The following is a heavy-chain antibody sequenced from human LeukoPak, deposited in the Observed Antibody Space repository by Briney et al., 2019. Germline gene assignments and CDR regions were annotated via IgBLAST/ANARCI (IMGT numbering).Heavy chain of an antibody. D-gene: IGHD6-19*01. J-gene: IGHJ6*02. CDR2: IKQDGSEK. V-gene: IGHV3-7*03. CDR1: GFTFSSSL. Sequence: PGGSLRLSCSAPGFTFSSSLMSWVRQAPGKGLEWVANIKQDGSEKYHVDSVKGRFTISRDNSKNTLYVQMNSLGAEDTAVYYCATDRSDNSSWYCMDVWGQGTTVTVSS. CDR3: ATDRSDNSSWYCMDV.